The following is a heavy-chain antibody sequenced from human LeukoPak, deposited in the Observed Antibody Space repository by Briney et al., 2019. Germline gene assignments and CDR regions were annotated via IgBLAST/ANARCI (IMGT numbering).Heavy chain of an antibody. CDR1: GGSVTSGRYY. CDR2: IYTRGST. D-gene: IGHD3-10*01. CDR3: ARVDRMVRGVMGAFDI. J-gene: IGHJ3*02. V-gene: IGHV4-61*02. Sequence: SQTLSLTCTVSGGSVTSGRYYWSWIRQPASKGLEWIGRIYTRGSTYYNPSLKSRVTISVGTSKNQFSLKLSSVTAADTAVYYCARVDRMVRGVMGAFDIWGQGTMVTVSS.